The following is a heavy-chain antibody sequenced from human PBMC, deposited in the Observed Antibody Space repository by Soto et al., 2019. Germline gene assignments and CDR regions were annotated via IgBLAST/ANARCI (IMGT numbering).Heavy chain of an antibody. CDR1: GFTFDDYG. Sequence: GGSLRLSCAASGFTFDDYGMSWVRQAPGKGLEWVSGINWNGGSTGYADSVKGRFTISRDNVKNSLYLQMNSLRAEDTALYHCAREGYRPDFWGGVPNYYMDVWAKGPRSPSP. D-gene: IGHD3-3*01. J-gene: IGHJ6*03. V-gene: IGHV3-20*01. CDR2: INWNGGST. CDR3: AREGYRPDFWGGVPNYYMDV.